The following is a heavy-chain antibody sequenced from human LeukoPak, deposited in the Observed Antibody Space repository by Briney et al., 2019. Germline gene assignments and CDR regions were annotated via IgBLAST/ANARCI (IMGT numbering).Heavy chain of an antibody. D-gene: IGHD4-11*01. J-gene: IGHJ5*02. Sequence: ASETLSLTCTVSGGSISSYYWSWIRQPPGKGLEWIGYIYYSGSTNYNPSLKSRVTISVDTSKNQFSLKLSSVTAADTAVYYCGRAAVTTWVRGFDPWGQGTMVTVSS. V-gene: IGHV4-59*01. CDR3: GRAAVTTWVRGFDP. CDR1: GGSISSYY. CDR2: IYYSGST.